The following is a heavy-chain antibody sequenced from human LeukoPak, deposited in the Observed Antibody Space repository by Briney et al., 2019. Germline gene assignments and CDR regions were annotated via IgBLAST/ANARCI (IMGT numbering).Heavy chain of an antibody. CDR3: AFLEWSPTWDWFDP. V-gene: IGHV1-2*02. D-gene: IGHD3-3*01. CDR1: GYTFTGYY. Sequence: ASVKVSCKASGYTFTGYYMHWVRQAPGQGLEWMGWINPNSGSTNYAQKFQGRVTMTRDTSISTAYMELSRLRSDDTAVYYCAFLEWSPTWDWFDPWGQGTLVTVSS. CDR2: INPNSGST. J-gene: IGHJ5*02.